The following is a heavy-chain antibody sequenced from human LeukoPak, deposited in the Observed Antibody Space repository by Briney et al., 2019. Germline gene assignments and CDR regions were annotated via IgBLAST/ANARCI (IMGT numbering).Heavy chain of an antibody. Sequence: QAPGXXXEWMGGFDPEDGETIYAQKFQGRVTMTEDTSTDTAYMELSSLRSEDTAVYYCATGRIEQQLPYWGQGTLVTVSS. CDR3: ATGRIEQQLPY. D-gene: IGHD6-13*01. CDR2: FDPEDGET. J-gene: IGHJ4*02. V-gene: IGHV1-24*01.